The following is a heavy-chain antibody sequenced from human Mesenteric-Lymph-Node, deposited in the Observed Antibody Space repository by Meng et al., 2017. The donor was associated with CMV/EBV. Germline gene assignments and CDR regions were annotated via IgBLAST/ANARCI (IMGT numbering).Heavy chain of an antibody. V-gene: IGHV3-21*04. CDR3: AKDKYGSGTNWFDP. CDR1: GFTLSTYS. D-gene: IGHD3-10*01. Sequence: GESLKISCTASGFTLSTYSMNWFRQAPGKGLEWVSSISRSSSYIYYADSVKGRFTISRDNSKNTLYLLMNSLRAEDTAVYYCAKDKYGSGTNWFDPWGQGTLVTVSS. CDR2: ISRSSSYI. J-gene: IGHJ5*02.